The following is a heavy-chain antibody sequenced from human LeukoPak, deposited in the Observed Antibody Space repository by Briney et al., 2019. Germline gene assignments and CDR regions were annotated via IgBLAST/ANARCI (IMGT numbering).Heavy chain of an antibody. J-gene: IGHJ4*02. CDR2: IYASGNT. V-gene: IGHV4-4*07. CDR3: ARERRDGYNPIDY. CDR1: GGSISSYY. D-gene: IGHD5-24*01. Sequence: SETLSLTCTVSGGSISSYYWSWVRQPAGKGLEWVGRIYASGNTNYNPSLKGRVTMTVDTSKNQFSLNLSSVTAADTAVYYCARERRDGYNPIDYWGQGTLVTVSS.